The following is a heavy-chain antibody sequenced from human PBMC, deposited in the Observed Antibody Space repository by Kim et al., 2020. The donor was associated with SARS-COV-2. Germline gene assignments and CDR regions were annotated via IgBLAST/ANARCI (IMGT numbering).Heavy chain of an antibody. CDR3: AKGYSSNWSHPGFDP. Sequence: SETLSLTCAVHGGSFSGHSWSWIRQPPGKGLEWIGEINHSGSTNYNPSLKSRVTLSADTSKNHFSLWLSSVTAADTAGYYCAKGYSSNWSHPGFDPWGQG. D-gene: IGHD6-13*01. J-gene: IGHJ5*02. V-gene: IGHV4-34*01. CDR1: GGSFSGHS. CDR2: INHSGST.